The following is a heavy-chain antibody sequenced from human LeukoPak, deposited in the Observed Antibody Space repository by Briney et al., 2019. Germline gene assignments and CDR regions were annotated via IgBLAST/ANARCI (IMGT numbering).Heavy chain of an antibody. CDR1: EYTFSTYW. CDR3: ARSQGYCSGGSCLQGDWFDP. V-gene: IGHV5-51*01. CDR2: IHPGDSDT. D-gene: IGHD2-15*01. J-gene: IGHJ5*02. Sequence: GESLKISCKSSEYTFSTYWIGWVRQMPGKGLEWMGIIHPGDSDTRYSPSSQGQVTFSADKSISTAYLQWSSLKASDTAMYYCARSQGYCSGGSCLQGDWFDPWGQGTLVTVSS.